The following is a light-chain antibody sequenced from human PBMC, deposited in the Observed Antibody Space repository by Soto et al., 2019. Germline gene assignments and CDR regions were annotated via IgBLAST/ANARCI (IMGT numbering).Light chain of an antibody. CDR3: SSYTSSSTPYV. Sequence: QSVLTQPASVSGSPGQSITISCTGNSSDFGGYNYVSWYQQHPGKAPKLMIYDVSNRPSGVSNRFSGSKSGNTASLTISGLQAEDEADYYCSSYTSSSTPYVFGTGTKVTVL. CDR1: SSDFGGYNY. J-gene: IGLJ1*01. V-gene: IGLV2-14*01. CDR2: DVS.